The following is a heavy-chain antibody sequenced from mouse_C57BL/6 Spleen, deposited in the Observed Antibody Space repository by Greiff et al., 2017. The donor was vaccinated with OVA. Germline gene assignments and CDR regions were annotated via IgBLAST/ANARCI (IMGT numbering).Heavy chain of an antibody. CDR2: ISYDGSN. D-gene: IGHD1-1*01. Sequence: EVQLQQSGPGLVKPSQSLSLTCSVTGYSITSGYYWNWIRQFPGNKLEWMGYISYDGSNNYNPSLKNQISITRDTSKNQFFLKLNCVTTEDTATDYCAREAYYEDYFDYWGQGTTLTVSS. V-gene: IGHV3-6*01. CDR1: GYSITSGYY. J-gene: IGHJ2*01. CDR3: AREAYYEDYFDY.